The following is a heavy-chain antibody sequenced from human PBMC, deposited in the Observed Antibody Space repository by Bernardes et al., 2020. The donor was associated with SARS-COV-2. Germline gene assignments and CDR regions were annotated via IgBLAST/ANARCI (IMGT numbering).Heavy chain of an antibody. D-gene: IGHD6-19*01. CDR1: GFTFSDSY. V-gene: IGHV3-11*04. CDR3: ARIDEVTGRDY. Sequence: GGSLRLSCVASGFTFSDSYMSWIRQPPGKGLEWVSFISSSGSTIYYADSVKGRFTISRDNAKNLLYLQMNSLRAEDTAVYYCARIDEVTGRDYWGQGTLVTVSS. CDR2: ISSSGSTI. J-gene: IGHJ4*02.